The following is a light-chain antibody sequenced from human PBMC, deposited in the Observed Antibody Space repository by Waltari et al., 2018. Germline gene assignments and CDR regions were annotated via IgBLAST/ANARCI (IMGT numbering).Light chain of an antibody. V-gene: IGKV3-15*01. Sequence: EVLMTQSPATLSVSPGERVTLSCRASQNIHDNLAWYQQKPGQAPRLLIYGASTRATAIPARFRGSRSGTEFTLTISSLQSEDLAIYYCQQYNKWPPLTFGGGTKVEIK. CDR1: QNIHDN. CDR3: QQYNKWPPLT. CDR2: GAS. J-gene: IGKJ4*01.